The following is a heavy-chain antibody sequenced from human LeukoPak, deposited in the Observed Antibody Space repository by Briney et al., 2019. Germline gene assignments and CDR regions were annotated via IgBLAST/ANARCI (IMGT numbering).Heavy chain of an antibody. V-gene: IGHV1-18*01. D-gene: IGHD5-24*01. CDR2: ISAYNGNT. CDR3: ARKLSSVYWFDP. J-gene: IGHJ5*02. CDR1: GYTFTSYG. Sequence: ASVKVSCKASGYTFTSYGISWVRQAPGQGLEWMGWISAYNGNTNYAQKLQGRVTMTTDTSASTAYMELRSLRSDDTAVYYCARKLSSVYWFDPWGQGTLVTVSS.